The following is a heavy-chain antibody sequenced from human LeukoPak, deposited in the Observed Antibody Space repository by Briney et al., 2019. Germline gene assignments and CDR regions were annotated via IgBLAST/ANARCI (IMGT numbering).Heavy chain of an antibody. V-gene: IGHV3-53*01. CDR1: GFTVSSNY. Sequence: PGGSLRLSCAAPGFTVSSNYMSWVRQAPGKGLEWVSVIYSGGSTYYADSVKGRFTISRDNSKNTLYLQMNSLRAEDTAVYYCARVQSQSYSSSWYLGGWGQGTLVTVSS. CDR2: IYSGGST. D-gene: IGHD6-13*01. CDR3: ARVQSQSYSSSWYLGG. J-gene: IGHJ4*02.